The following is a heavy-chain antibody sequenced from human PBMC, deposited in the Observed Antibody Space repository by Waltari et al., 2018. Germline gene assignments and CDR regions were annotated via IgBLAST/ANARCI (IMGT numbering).Heavy chain of an antibody. D-gene: IGHD2-8*02. CDR2: FNHIPNI. CDR1: GGSLWGYY. CDR3: VGLEDCTGPGGNCYSGDSFALDV. Sequence: QVHLQQWGAGLLQPSATLSLTCAIYGGSLWGYYWGWARQPPGKGMEWIGEFNHIPNINNNPYLRIRVTLLRHTPKNQVSLKLNAVTGADKGVYYCVGLEDCTGPGGNCYSGDSFALDVWGQGTTVTVSS. J-gene: IGHJ6*02. V-gene: IGHV4-34*01.